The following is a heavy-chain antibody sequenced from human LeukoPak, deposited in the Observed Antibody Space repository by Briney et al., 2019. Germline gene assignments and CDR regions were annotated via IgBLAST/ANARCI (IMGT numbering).Heavy chain of an antibody. D-gene: IGHD6-6*01. CDR2: IKGDGSET. V-gene: IGHV3-74*01. J-gene: IGHJ4*02. Sequence: GGSLRLSCAASGFTFSDYWMHWVRQVPGKGLVWVSRIKGDGSETNYADSVKGRFTISRDNAKNTLFLQMNSLRVEDTAVYYCARRGGSSSRRSPIDYWGQGTLVTVSS. CDR1: GFTFSDYW. CDR3: ARRGGSSSRRSPIDY.